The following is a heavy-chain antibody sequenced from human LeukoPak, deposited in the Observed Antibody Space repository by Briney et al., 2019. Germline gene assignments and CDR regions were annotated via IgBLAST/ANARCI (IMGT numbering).Heavy chain of an antibody. V-gene: IGHV4-34*01. CDR2: INHSGST. J-gene: IGHJ4*02. CDR1: GGSFSGYY. Sequence: SETLSLTCAVYGGSFSGYYWSWIRQPPGKGLEWIGEINHSGSTNYNPSLKSRVTISVDTSKNQFSLKLSSVTAADTAVYYCPRGTKITMVRAVRRAYYFDYWGQGTLVTVSS. CDR3: PRGTKITMVRAVRRAYYFDY. D-gene: IGHD3-10*01.